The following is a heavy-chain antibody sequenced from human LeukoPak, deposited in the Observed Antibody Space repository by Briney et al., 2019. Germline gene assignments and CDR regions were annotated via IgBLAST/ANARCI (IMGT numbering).Heavy chain of an antibody. CDR3: ARHGSSYSFDY. V-gene: IGHV4-59*08. J-gene: IGHJ4*02. Sequence: SETLSLSCTVSGGSVGSYYWSWIRQSPGKGLEWIGYSYYGGSANYNPSLKSRATISIDKSKNQFSLKLSSLTAADTAVYYCARHGSSYSFDYWGQGTLVTVSS. CDR2: SYYGGSA. D-gene: IGHD6-13*01. CDR1: GGSVGSYY.